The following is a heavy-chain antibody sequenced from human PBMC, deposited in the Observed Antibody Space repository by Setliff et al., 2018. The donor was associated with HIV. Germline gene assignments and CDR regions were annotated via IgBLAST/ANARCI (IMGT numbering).Heavy chain of an antibody. D-gene: IGHD3-10*02. CDR3: ARVQYHYVNNGDSYYFTH. CDR1: GGSISSNW. CDR2: IYHSGST. V-gene: IGHV4-4*02. J-gene: IGHJ4*01. Sequence: TLSLTCAVSGGSISSNWWSWVRQSPGKGLEWIGEIYHSGSTHYNPSLQSRVTISVDKSKSQFSLRLNSVTAADTAVYYCARVQYHYVNNGDSYYFTHWGHGTLVTVSS.